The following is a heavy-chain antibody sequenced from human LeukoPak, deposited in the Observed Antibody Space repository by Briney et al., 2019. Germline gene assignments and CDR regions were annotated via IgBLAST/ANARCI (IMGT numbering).Heavy chain of an antibody. CDR3: ATDLLLIVGATSSFAFDI. V-gene: IGHV1-24*01. D-gene: IGHD1-26*01. CDR1: GYTLTELS. Sequence: ASVTVSCTVSGYTLTELSMHWVRQAPGKGLEWMGGFDPEDGETIYVQKFQGRVTMTEDTSTDTAYMELSSLRSEDTAVYYCATDLLLIVGATSSFAFDIWGQGTMVTVSS. CDR2: FDPEDGET. J-gene: IGHJ3*02.